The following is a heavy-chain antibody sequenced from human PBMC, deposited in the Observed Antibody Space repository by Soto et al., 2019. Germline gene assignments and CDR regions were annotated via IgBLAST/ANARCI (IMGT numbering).Heavy chain of an antibody. J-gene: IGHJ4*02. CDR2: ISSSGSTI. CDR1: GVTFSSYE. V-gene: IGHV3-48*03. Sequence: EVQLVESGGGLVQPGGSLRLSCAASGVTFSSYEMNWVRQAPGKGLAWVSYISSSGSTIYYADSVKGRFTISRDNAKNSLYLQMNSLRAEDTAVYYCAGGYYDILTGYYPGYWGQGTLVTVSS. D-gene: IGHD3-9*01. CDR3: AGGYYDILTGYYPGY.